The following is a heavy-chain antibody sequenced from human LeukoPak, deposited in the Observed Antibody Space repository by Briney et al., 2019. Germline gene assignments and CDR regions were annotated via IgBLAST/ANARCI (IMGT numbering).Heavy chain of an antibody. CDR1: GFTFSSYA. CDR3: AKDILDYGGNSGPDY. Sequence: GGSLRLSCAASGFTFSSYAMSWVRQAPGKELEWVSAISGSGGSTYYADSVKGRFTISRDNSKNTLYLQMNSLRAEDTAVYYCAKDILDYGGNSGPDYWGQGTLVTASS. J-gene: IGHJ4*02. D-gene: IGHD4-23*01. CDR2: ISGSGGST. V-gene: IGHV3-23*01.